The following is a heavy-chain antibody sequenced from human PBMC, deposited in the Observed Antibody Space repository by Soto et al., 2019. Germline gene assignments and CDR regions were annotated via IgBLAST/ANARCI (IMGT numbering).Heavy chain of an antibody. V-gene: IGHV3-21*01. CDR3: TRGGGPTVTQFGY. CDR2: ISSSSSYI. D-gene: IGHD4-4*01. J-gene: IGHJ4*02. CDR1: GFTFSSYS. Sequence: LGGTLRLSCAASGFTFSSYSMNWVRQAPGKGLEWVSSISSSSSYIYYADSVKGRFTISRDNAKNSLYLQMNSLRAEDTAVYYGTRGGGPTVTQFGYWGQGTPVTLSS.